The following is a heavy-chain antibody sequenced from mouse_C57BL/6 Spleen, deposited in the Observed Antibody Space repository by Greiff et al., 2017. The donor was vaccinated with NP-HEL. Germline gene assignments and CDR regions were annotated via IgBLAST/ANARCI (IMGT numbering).Heavy chain of an antibody. CDR1: GYAFSSYW. J-gene: IGHJ2*01. CDR3: AREDYGSRTYYFGY. D-gene: IGHD1-1*01. V-gene: IGHV1-80*01. Sequence: VQLQQSGAELVKPGASVKISCKASGYAFSSYWMNWVKQRPGKGLEWIGQIYPGDGDTNYNGKFKGKATLTADKSSSTAYMQLSSLTSEDSAVYFCAREDYGSRTYYFGYWGQGTTLTVSS. CDR2: IYPGDGDT.